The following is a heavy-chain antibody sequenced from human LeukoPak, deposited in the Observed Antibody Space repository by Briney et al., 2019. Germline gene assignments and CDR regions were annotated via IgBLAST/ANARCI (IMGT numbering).Heavy chain of an antibody. V-gene: IGHV3-48*02. D-gene: IGHD6-19*01. Sequence: GGSLRLSCAASGFTFSPYSMNWVRQAPGKGLEWVSYISSSSSTIYYADSVKGRFTISRDSAKNSLYLQMNSLRDEDTAVYYCARGRAVAGTGNNYCDYWGQGTLVTVSS. CDR3: ARGRAVAGTGNNYCDY. J-gene: IGHJ4*02. CDR1: GFTFSPYS. CDR2: ISSSSSTI.